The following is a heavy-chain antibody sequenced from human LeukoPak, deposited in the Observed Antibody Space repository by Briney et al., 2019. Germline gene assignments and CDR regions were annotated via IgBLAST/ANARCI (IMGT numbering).Heavy chain of an antibody. CDR3: ARGGSYGDYTQILPVDY. D-gene: IGHD4-17*01. Sequence: SETLSLTCTVSGGSISSYYWSWIRQPPGKGLEWIGYIYYSGSTNYNPSLKSRVTISVDTSKDQFSLKLSSVTAADTAVYYCARGGSYGDYTQILPVDYWGQGTLVTVSS. CDR2: IYYSGST. J-gene: IGHJ4*02. V-gene: IGHV4-59*01. CDR1: GGSISSYY.